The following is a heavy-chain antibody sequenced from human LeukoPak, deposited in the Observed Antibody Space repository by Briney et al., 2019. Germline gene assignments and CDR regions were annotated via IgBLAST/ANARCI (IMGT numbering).Heavy chain of an antibody. D-gene: IGHD2-21*01. CDR2: IWPDGG. CDR1: GGSINSRNYY. J-gene: IGHJ4*02. V-gene: IGHV4-61*02. CDR3: ARHSIASDGARLFDY. Sequence: SQTLSLTCTVSGGSINSRNYYWNWIRQPAGKELEWIGRIWPDGGTGGAPTYKPSLRSRVSISLDTSKNQFSLKLTSVTAADTAVYYCARHSIASDGARLFDYWGRGTLVTVSS.